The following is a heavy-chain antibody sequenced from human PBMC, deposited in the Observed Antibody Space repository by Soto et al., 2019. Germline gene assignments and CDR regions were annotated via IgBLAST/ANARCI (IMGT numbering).Heavy chain of an antibody. D-gene: IGHD1-26*01. V-gene: IGHV4-30-2*03. CDR2: IYYSGST. J-gene: IGHJ5*01. CDR1: GGSISSGGYS. CDR3: VRLIGNSWLDF. Sequence: PSETLSLTCAVSGGSISSGGYSWSWIRQPPGKGLEWIGSIYYSGSTYYNPSLKSRVTINPDTSKNQFSLHLNSVTPEDTAVYYCVRLIGNSWLDFWGQGTLVTVSS.